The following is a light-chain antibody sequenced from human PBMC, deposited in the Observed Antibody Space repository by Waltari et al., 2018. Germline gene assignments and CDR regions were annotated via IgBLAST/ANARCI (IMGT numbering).Light chain of an antibody. Sequence: TVSTQSPATRSLSPGERATLFCRASQSLSSYLAWYQQKPCQAPRLLIYDASNRATGSPARFSGSGSGTDFTLTISSLEPEDFAVYYCQQRSNWPPYTFGQGTKLEIK. CDR1: QSLSSY. CDR3: QQRSNWPPYT. J-gene: IGKJ2*01. V-gene: IGKV3-11*01. CDR2: DAS.